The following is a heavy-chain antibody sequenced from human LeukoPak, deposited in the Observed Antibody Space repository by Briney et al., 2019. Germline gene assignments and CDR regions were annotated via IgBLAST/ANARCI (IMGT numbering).Heavy chain of an antibody. CDR3: ARYTYFYDSSGYPHFDY. D-gene: IGHD3-22*01. V-gene: IGHV1-18*01. CDR1: GFTFTNYG. J-gene: IGHJ4*02. Sequence: ASVKVSCKASGFTFTNYGFTWVRQAPGQGLEWIGWISAYNGNTKYAQKFQGRVTMTTDTSTSTAYMELRSLRSDDTAVYYCARYTYFYDSSGYPHFDYWGQGTLVTVSS. CDR2: ISAYNGNT.